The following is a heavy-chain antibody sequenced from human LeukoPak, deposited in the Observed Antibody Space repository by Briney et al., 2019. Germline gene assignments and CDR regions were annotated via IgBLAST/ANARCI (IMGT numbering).Heavy chain of an antibody. CDR2: IYYSGST. J-gene: IGHJ4*02. D-gene: IGHD6-13*01. CDR1: DASISSGGYY. Sequence: SAPLSLTCTVSDASISSGGYYWSWIRQHPGQGLEWIGDIYYSGSTYYNPSLKSRVTISVDTTKNHFSLKLSSVTAADTAVYYCARHRPYSSSWYRLIQFDLWGQGTLVSVSS. V-gene: IGHV4-31*03. CDR3: ARHRPYSSSWYRLIQFDL.